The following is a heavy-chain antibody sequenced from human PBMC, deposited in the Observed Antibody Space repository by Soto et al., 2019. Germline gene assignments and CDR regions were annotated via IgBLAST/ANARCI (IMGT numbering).Heavy chain of an antibody. V-gene: IGHV1-2*02. D-gene: IGHD4-17*01. CDR2: INPSTGGT. CDR3: ARKIRDYNFDY. Sequence: QVQLVQSGAEVRKPGASLKVSCKPSGYTFTGYYMHWGRQAPGQGLEWMGWINPSTGGTKYAQKFQGRVTMTRDTSISTAYLELSSLTSDDTAVYYCARKIRDYNFDYWGQGTLVTVSS. CDR1: GYTFTGYY. J-gene: IGHJ4*02.